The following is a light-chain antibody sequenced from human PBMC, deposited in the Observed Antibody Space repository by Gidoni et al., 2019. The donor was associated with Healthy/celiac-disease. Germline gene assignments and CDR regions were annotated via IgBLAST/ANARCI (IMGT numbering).Light chain of an antibody. CDR2: WAS. CDR1: QSVLDSYNNNNY. J-gene: IGKJ4*01. Sequence: DIVITQSPDPLSLSLGERATINCNSSQSVLDSYNNNNYLAWYQQKPGQPPKLLIYWASTREAGVPERFRGSGSGTDFTLTISSLQAEDVAVYYCQQYYSTPLTFGGGTKVEIK. CDR3: QQYYSTPLT. V-gene: IGKV4-1*01.